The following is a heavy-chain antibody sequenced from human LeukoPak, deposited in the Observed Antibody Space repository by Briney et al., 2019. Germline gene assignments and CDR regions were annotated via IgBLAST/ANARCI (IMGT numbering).Heavy chain of an antibody. Sequence: GASVKVSCKASEYTFTSYDINWVRQATGQGLEWMGWMNPNSGNSGYAQKFQGRVTMTRDTSITTAYMELSSLRSDDTAVYYCARRADDYDSSCYQHWGRGTLVTVSS. CDR1: EYTFTSYD. CDR2: MNPNSGNS. J-gene: IGHJ4*02. V-gene: IGHV1-8*01. CDR3: ARRADDYDSSCYQH. D-gene: IGHD3-22*01.